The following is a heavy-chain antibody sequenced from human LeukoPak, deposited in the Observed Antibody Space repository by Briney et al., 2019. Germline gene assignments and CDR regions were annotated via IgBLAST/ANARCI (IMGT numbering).Heavy chain of an antibody. J-gene: IGHJ4*02. V-gene: IGHV3-23*01. CDR2: IVSRGGTT. Sequence: GGSLRLSCAASGFTFSSYAMGWVRQAPGKGLEWVSGIVSRGGTTYYADSVKGRFIIPRDNSKNTLYLQMNSLRAEDTAVYYCAKFGKKVVVVAAADIDYSGQGTLVTGSS. CDR3: AKFGKKVVVVAAADIDY. CDR1: GFTFSSYA. D-gene: IGHD2-21*01.